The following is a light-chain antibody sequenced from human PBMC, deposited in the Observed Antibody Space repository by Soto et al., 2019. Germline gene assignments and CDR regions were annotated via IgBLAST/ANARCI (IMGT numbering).Light chain of an antibody. V-gene: IGKV4-1*01. CDR1: QSVLYSSNNKNY. Sequence: EIVMTQTHASLCVSLCERATINCKSIQSVLYSSNNKNYLAWYQQKPGQPPKLLIYWASTRVSGVPDRFSGSGSGTDFTLTINSLQAEDVAVYYCQQDYTPPLTFGGGTKVDNK. J-gene: IGKJ4*01. CDR3: QQDYTPPLT. CDR2: WAS.